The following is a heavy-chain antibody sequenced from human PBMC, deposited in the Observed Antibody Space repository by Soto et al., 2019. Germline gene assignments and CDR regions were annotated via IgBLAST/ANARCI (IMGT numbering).Heavy chain of an antibody. D-gene: IGHD3-10*01. J-gene: IGHJ4*02. Sequence: QVQLQESGPGLVKPSQTLSLTCTVSGGSINSGGYYWSWIRQHPGKGLEWIGYIFYSGSTYYNPSLQRRVTISVDMSKNQFSLKLSSVTAADTAVYYCARVGGSGSPFDNWGQGTLVTVSS. CDR2: IFYSGST. CDR1: GGSINSGGYY. V-gene: IGHV4-31*03. CDR3: ARVGGSGSPFDN.